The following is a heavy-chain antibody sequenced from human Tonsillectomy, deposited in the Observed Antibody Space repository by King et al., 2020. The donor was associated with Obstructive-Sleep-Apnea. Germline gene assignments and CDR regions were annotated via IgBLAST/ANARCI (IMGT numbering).Heavy chain of an antibody. CDR2: TRNKANSYTT. J-gene: IGHJ4*02. V-gene: IGHV3-72*01. Sequence: VQLVESGGGLVQPGGSLRLSCAASGFTFSDHYMDWVRQAPGKGLEWVGRTRNKANSYTTEYAASVKGRFTISRDDSKNSLYLQMNSLKTEDTAVYYCARDNLGSEWELSFDYWGQGTLVTVSS. D-gene: IGHD1-26*01. CDR1: GFTFSDHY. CDR3: ARDNLGSEWELSFDY.